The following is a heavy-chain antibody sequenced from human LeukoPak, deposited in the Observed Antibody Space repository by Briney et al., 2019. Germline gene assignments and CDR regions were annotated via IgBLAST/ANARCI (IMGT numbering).Heavy chain of an antibody. CDR3: PKDISQLLSFALDV. J-gene: IGHJ6*02. CDR2: ISWFGCSI. CDR1: GFTFDVYA. D-gene: IGHD2-2*01. Sequence: GGSLRLSCAASGFTFDVYAMRWVRQAPGKVLEWVSGISWFGCSIGYADSVTGRFTISRDNAKNTLYLQMNSLRADDTALYYCPKDISQLLSFALDVWSQGTTVTVPS. V-gene: IGHV3-9*01.